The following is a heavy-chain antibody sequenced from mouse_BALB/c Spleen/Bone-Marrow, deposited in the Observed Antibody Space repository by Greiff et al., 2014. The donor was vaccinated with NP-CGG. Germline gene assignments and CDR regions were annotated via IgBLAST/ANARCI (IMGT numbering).Heavy chain of an antibody. CDR2: IDPANGNT. D-gene: IGHD2-4*01. CDR1: GFNIKDTY. Sequence: EVQLQESGAELVKPGASVKLSCTASGFNIKDTYMHWVKQRPEQGLEWIGRIDPANGNTKYDPKFQGKATITADTSSDTAYLQLSRLTSEDTAVYYGARLTWDYTRYYSMDYWGQGTSVTVSS. V-gene: IGHV14-3*02. J-gene: IGHJ4*01. CDR3: ARLTWDYTRYYSMDY.